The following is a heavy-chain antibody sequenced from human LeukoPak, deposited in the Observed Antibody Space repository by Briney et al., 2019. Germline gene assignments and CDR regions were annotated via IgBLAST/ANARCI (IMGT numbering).Heavy chain of an antibody. D-gene: IGHD6-6*01. CDR2: IYYSGST. Sequence: SETLSLTCTVSGGSISSSSYYWGWIRQPPGKGLEWIGSIYYSGSTYYNPSLKSRVTISVDTSKNQFSLKLSSVTAADTAVYYCARIAARTFDPWGQGTLVTVSS. J-gene: IGHJ5*02. CDR3: ARIAARTFDP. CDR1: GGSISSSSYY. V-gene: IGHV4-39*07.